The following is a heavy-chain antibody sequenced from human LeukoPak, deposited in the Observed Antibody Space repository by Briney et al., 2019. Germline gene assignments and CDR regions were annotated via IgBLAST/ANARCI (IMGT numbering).Heavy chain of an antibody. CDR1: EFTFTTYW. V-gene: IGHV3-7*01. J-gene: IGHJ6*03. D-gene: IGHD3-10*01. CDR2: IKQDGSEK. Sequence: GGSLRLSCEASEFTFTTYWMSWVRQAPGKGLEWVANIKQDGSEKYYVDSVKGRFTISRDNAKNSVYPQMNSLRAEDTAVYYCARDRVLWFGEWRLYYYYYYMDVWGKGTTVTVSS. CDR3: ARDRVLWFGEWRLYYYYYYMDV.